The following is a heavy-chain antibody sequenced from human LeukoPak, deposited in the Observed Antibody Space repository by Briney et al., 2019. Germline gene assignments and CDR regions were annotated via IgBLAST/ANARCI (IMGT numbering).Heavy chain of an antibody. D-gene: IGHD6-6*01. Sequence: SETLSLTCTVSGGSINTYYWSWIRQPPGKGLEWIGYIYYSGNTNYNPSLKSRVTISVDPSKNQFSLKLSSVTAADTAVYYCARSQSPTRYSSSPVFDYWGQGTLVTVSS. V-gene: IGHV4-59*08. J-gene: IGHJ4*02. CDR2: IYYSGNT. CDR3: ARSQSPTRYSSSPVFDY. CDR1: GGSINTYY.